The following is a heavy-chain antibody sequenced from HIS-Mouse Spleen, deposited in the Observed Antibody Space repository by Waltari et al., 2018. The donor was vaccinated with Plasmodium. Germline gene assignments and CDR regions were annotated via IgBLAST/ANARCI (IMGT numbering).Heavy chain of an antibody. Sequence: VQLQQWGAGLLKPSETLSLTCAVYGGSFSGYYWSWIRQPPGKGLEWIGEINHSGSTNYNPSLKSRVTIAVDTSKNQFSLKLSSVTAADTAVYYCARGQLGIDAFDIWGQGTMVTVSS. V-gene: IGHV4-34*01. CDR3: ARGQLGIDAFDI. CDR1: GGSFSGYY. CDR2: INHSGST. J-gene: IGHJ3*02. D-gene: IGHD7-27*01.